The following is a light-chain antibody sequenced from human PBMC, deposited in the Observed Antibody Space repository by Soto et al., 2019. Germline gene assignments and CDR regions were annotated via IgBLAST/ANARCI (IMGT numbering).Light chain of an antibody. CDR3: QTGDTDIVL. CDR1: SGHSSYA. V-gene: IGLV4-69*01. CDR2: LNSDGSH. Sequence: QSVLTQSPSASASLGASVKLTCTLSSGHSSYAIAWQQQQPEKGPRYLMKLNSDGSHSKGDGIPDRFSGSSSGAERYLTISSLQSEDEADYYCQTGDTDIVLFGGGTKLTVL. J-gene: IGLJ2*01.